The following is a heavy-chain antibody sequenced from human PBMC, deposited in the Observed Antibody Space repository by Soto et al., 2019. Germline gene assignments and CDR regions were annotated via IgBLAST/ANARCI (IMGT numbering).Heavy chain of an antibody. J-gene: IGHJ6*02. CDR3: ARDGGSSSPLGIWYYYYGMDV. CDR2: IWYDGSNK. Sequence: QVQLVESGGGVVQPGRSLRLSCAASGFTFSSYGMHWVRQAPGKGLEWVAVIWYDGSNKYYADSVKGRFTISRDNSKNTLYLQMNSLRAEDTAVYYCARDGGSSSPLGIWYYYYGMDVWGQGTTVTVSS. CDR1: GFTFSSYG. D-gene: IGHD6-6*01. V-gene: IGHV3-33*01.